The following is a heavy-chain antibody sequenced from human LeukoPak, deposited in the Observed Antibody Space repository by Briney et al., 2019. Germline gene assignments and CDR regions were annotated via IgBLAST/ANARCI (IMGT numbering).Heavy chain of an antibody. V-gene: IGHV4-39*07. CDR2: IYYSGST. CDR3: ARDQRYSSSWYYYYYYMDV. D-gene: IGHD6-13*01. CDR1: GGSISSSSYY. Sequence: SETLSLTCTVSGGSISSSSYYWGWIRQPPGKGLEWIGSIYYSGSTYYNPSLKSRVTISVDTSKNQFSLKLSSVTAADTAVYYCARDQRYSSSWYYYYYYMDVWGKGTTVTVSS. J-gene: IGHJ6*03.